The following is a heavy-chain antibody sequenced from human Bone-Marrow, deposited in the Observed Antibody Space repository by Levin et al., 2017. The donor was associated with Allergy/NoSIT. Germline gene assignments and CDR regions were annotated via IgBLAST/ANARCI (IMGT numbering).Heavy chain of an antibody. CDR3: ARPLREYNYGLFEH. V-gene: IGHV4-39*01. D-gene: IGHD5-18*01. CDR1: GASISSSNYY. CDR2: MYHSGST. Sequence: SQTLSLTCTVSGASISSSNYYWGWIRQPPGKGLEWIGSMYHSGSTDFNPSLESRVTLSVDTSKNQFSLKLRSVTAADTAVYYCARPLREYNYGLFEHWGQGALVTVSS. J-gene: IGHJ4*02.